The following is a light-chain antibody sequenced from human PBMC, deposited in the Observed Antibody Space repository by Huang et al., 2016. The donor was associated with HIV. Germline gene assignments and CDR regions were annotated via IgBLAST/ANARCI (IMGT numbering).Light chain of an antibody. V-gene: IGKV3-11*01. CDR3: QHRGT. CDR2: DAS. CDR1: QSMSEY. J-gene: IGKJ1*01. Sequence: EIVLTQSPATLSLSPGDTATLSFRASQSMSEYFAWYQQKPGQAPRLLSFDASNRATGIPPRFSGSGSGTDFTLTISNIEPNDFAVYYCQHRGTFGQGTKVEVK.